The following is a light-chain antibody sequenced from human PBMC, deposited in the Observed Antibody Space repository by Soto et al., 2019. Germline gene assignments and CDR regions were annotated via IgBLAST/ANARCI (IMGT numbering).Light chain of an antibody. CDR1: QSAGSSF. Sequence: IVLTQSPGTLSLSPGDRATLSCRAIQSAGSSFLAWYQQKPGQAPSLLIYGASSRATGIPDRFRGSGSGTDFTLTISRLEPEDFAVYYCQHYETFGQGTTVEIK. CDR2: GAS. CDR3: QHYET. V-gene: IGKV3-20*01. J-gene: IGKJ1*01.